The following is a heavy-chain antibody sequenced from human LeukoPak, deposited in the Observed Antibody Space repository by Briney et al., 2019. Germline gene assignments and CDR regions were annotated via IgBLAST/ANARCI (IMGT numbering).Heavy chain of an antibody. CDR3: ARGSRVLDG. CDR2: ISAGDGGT. CDR1: GFTFSSNA. Sequence: SGGSLRLSCVASGFTFSSNAMTWVRQAPGKGLEWVSSISAGDGGTYFADSVMGRFTTSRDTSKTTLYLQMDGLRAEDTAIYYCARGSRVLDGWGQGTLVTVSS. D-gene: IGHD1-1*01. J-gene: IGHJ4*02. V-gene: IGHV3-23*01.